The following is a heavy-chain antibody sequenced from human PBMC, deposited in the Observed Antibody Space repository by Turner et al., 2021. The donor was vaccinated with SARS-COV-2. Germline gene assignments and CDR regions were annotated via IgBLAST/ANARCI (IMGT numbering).Heavy chain of an antibody. CDR1: GGSISSYY. CDR2: IHYSGST. J-gene: IGHJ6*02. CDR3: ARHGFSGWDGGGMDV. Sequence: QVQLQESGPGLLKPSETLSLTCTVSGGSISSYYWSWIRKPPGKGLEWIGYIHYSGSTNYNPSLKSRVTISVDTSKNQFSLKLSSVTAADTAVYYCARHGFSGWDGGGMDVWGQGTTVTVSS. D-gene: IGHD6-19*01. V-gene: IGHV4-59*08.